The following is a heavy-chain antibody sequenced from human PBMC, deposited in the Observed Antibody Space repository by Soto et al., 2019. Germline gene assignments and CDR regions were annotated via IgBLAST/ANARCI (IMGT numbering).Heavy chain of an antibody. CDR3: AKDSGCSSTSCQFNWFDP. CDR1: GFSFSTYG. J-gene: IGHJ5*02. CDR2: ISYSGGSK. Sequence: QVQLVESGGDVVQPGRSPRLSCAASGFSFSTYGMHWVRQAPGKGLEWVALISYSGGSKYYADSVKGRFTISRDNSKNTLYLQMNSLRTEDTAVYYCAKDSGCSSTSCQFNWFDPWGQGVLVTVSS. V-gene: IGHV3-30*18. D-gene: IGHD2-2*01.